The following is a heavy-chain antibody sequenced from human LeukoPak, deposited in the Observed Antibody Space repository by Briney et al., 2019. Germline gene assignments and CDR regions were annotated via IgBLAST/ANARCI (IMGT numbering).Heavy chain of an antibody. CDR2: IYPGDSDT. Sequence: KAGESLKISCKGSGYSFTSYWIGWGRQLPGKGLEWMGIIYPGDSDTRYSPSFQGQVTISADKSISTAYLQWSSLKASDTAMYYCARSYYYDSSGYHYYYGMDVWGQGTTVTVSS. CDR3: ARSYYYDSSGYHYYYGMDV. CDR1: GYSFTSYW. J-gene: IGHJ6*02. D-gene: IGHD3-22*01. V-gene: IGHV5-51*01.